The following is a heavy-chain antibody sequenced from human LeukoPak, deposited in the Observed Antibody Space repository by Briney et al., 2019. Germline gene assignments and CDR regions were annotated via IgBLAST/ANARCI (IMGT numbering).Heavy chain of an antibody. CDR3: AGESVVGAPDY. V-gene: IGHV3-66*01. Sequence: GGSLRLSCAASGFTFSSYWMSWVRQAPGKGLEWVSVIYSGGSTYYADSVKGRFTISRDNSKNTLYLQMTSLRAEDTAVYYCAGESVVGAPDYWGQGTLVTVSS. CDR2: IYSGGST. D-gene: IGHD2-15*01. CDR1: GFTFSSYW. J-gene: IGHJ4*02.